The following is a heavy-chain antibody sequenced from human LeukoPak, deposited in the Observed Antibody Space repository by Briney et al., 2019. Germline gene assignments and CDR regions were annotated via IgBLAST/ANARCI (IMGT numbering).Heavy chain of an antibody. Sequence: GASLQISCKGSGYIFTSYWIGWVRQVPGKGLEWMGIIYPGDSDTRYSPSFQGQVTISADKSVSTAYLQWSSLKASDTAMYYCARRATIFGVVMYYFDYWGQGTLVTVSS. D-gene: IGHD3-3*01. CDR3: ARRATIFGVVMYYFDY. CDR1: GYIFTSYW. J-gene: IGHJ4*02. V-gene: IGHV5-51*01. CDR2: IYPGDSDT.